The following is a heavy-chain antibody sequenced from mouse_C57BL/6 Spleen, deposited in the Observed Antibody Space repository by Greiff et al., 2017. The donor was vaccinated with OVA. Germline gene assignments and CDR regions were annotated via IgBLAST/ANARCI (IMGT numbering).Heavy chain of an antibody. Sequence: QVQLQQPGAELVKPGASVKLSCKASGYTFTSYWMHWVKQRPGQGLEWIGMIHPNSGSTNYNEKFKSKATLTVDKSSSTAYMQLSSLTSEDSAVYYCARVYYDYGGVRYYDVWGTGTTGTVSS. CDR1: GYTFTSYW. J-gene: IGHJ1*03. CDR2: IHPNSGST. CDR3: ARVYYDYGGVRYYDV. V-gene: IGHV1-64*01. D-gene: IGHD2-4*01.